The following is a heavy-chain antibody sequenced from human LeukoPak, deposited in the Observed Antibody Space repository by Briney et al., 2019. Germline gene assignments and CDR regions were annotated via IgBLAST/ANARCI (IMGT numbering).Heavy chain of an antibody. CDR3: ARSGITGTTGGPTTSEFDY. CDR2: IKQDGSEK. J-gene: IGHJ4*02. V-gene: IGHV3-7*01. Sequence: GGSLRLSCAASGFTFSSYWMSWVRQAPGKGLEWVANIKQDGSEKYYVDSVKGRFTISRDNAKNSLYLQMNSLRAEDTAVYYCARSGITGTTGGPTTSEFDYWGQGTLVTVSS. D-gene: IGHD1-20*01. CDR1: GFTFSSYW.